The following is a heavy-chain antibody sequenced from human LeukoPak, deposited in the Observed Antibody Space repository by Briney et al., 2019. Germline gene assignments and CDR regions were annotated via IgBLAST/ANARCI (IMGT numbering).Heavy chain of an antibody. V-gene: IGHV4-34*01. D-gene: IGHD3-10*01. Sequence: SETLSLTCAVYGGSFTGYYWSWIRQPPGKGLEWIGEINHSGSTNYNPSLKSRVTLSVDTSKNQFSLKLSSVTAADTAVYYCARHADSGFGQLAFDYWGQGTLVTVSS. CDR3: ARHADSGFGQLAFDY. CDR1: GGSFTGYY. J-gene: IGHJ4*02. CDR2: INHSGST.